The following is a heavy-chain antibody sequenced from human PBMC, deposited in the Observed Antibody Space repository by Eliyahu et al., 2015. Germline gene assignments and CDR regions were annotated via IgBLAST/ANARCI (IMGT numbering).Heavy chain of an antibody. V-gene: IGHV4-34*01. CDR2: INPSVTT. D-gene: IGHD3-22*01. CDR1: GETLSGHY. Sequence: QDQLQQWGAGLVKPSETLSLTXGLYGETLSGHYWNWIRQSPGKGLEWIGEINPSVTTNYNPSLKSRVDISIDMSKNQFSLKLTSVTAADTSMYYCARGRVTYYYDRAGRGQRREWYFDLWGRGTPVTVSS. J-gene: IGHJ2*01. CDR3: ARGRVTYYYDRAGRGQRREWYFDL.